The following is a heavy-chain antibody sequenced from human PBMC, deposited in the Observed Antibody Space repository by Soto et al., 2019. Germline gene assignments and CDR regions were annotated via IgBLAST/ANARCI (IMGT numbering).Heavy chain of an antibody. V-gene: IGHV4-34*01. CDR3: ARVGPGSYYHWYFDL. CDR1: GGSFSGYY. CDR2: INHSGST. D-gene: IGHD1-26*01. Sequence: SETLSLTCAVYGGSFSGYYWSWIRQPPGKGLEWIGEINHSGSTNYNPSLKSRVTISVDTSENQFSLKLSSVTAADTAVYYCARVGPGSYYHWYFDLWGRGTLVTVSS. J-gene: IGHJ2*01.